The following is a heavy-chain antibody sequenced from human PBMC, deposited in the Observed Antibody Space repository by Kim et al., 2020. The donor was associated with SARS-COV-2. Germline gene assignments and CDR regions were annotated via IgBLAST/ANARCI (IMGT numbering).Heavy chain of an antibody. CDR1: GFTFSTYG. V-gene: IGHV3-30*18. CDR2: ISYDGSNK. CDR3: AKDQIGAYDSGSYFTFDF. J-gene: IGHJ2*01. D-gene: IGHD3-10*01. Sequence: GGSLRLSCAASGFTFSTYGMHWVRQAPGKGLEWVAVISYDGSNKYYADSVKGRFTISRDNSKNTLYLQMNSLRAEDTAVYFCAKDQIGAYDSGSYFTFDFWGRGTLVTVSS.